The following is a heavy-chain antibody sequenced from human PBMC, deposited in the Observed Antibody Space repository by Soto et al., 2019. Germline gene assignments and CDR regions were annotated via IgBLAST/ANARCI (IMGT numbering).Heavy chain of an antibody. Sequence: QVQLAQAGAEGRKPGASVRVSCEATGYTFTAYAMHWVRQAPGQSLEWMGWIKPANGNTKYSQKFQGRRISTSDTSANTMYMELSSLTSEDTAMYYCTRSAISQYGGLIGPFDYWGKGNLVTVSS. D-gene: IGHD3-16*02. CDR3: TRSAISQYGGLIGPFDY. V-gene: IGHV1-3*01. J-gene: IGHJ4*02. CDR1: GYTFTAYA. CDR2: IKPANGNT.